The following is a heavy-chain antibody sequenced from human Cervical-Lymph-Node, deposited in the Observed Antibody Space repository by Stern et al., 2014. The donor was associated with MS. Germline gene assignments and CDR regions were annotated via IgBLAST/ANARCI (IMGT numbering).Heavy chain of an antibody. CDR3: ASPNAFHAFDI. V-gene: IGHV4-59*01. J-gene: IGHJ3*02. CDR1: GGSISSYY. CDR2: IFYSGST. D-gene: IGHD2/OR15-2a*01. Sequence: VQLVESGPGLAKPSETLSLTCTVSGGSISSYYWRWIRQPPGKGLEWIGNIFYSGSTNYNPSLKSGVTISLDTSKNQFSLKLSSVTAADTAMYYCASPNAFHAFDIWGQGTMVTVSS.